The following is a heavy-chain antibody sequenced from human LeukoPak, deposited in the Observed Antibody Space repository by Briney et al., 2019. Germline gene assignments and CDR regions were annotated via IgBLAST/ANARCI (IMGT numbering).Heavy chain of an antibody. J-gene: IGHJ4*02. CDR3: ARTTGDLLFPSYFDY. CDR2: ISAYNGNT. V-gene: IGHV1-18*01. CDR1: GYTFTSYG. D-gene: IGHD2-21*02. Sequence: ASVKVSCKASGYTFTSYGISWVRQAPGQGLEWMGWISAYNGNTNYAQKLQGRVTMTTDTSTSTAYMELRSLRSDDTAVYYCARTTGDLLFPSYFDYWGQGTLVTVSS.